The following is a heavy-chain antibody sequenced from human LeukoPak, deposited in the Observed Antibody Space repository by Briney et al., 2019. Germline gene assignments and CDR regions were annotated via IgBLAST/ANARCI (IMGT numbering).Heavy chain of an antibody. J-gene: IGHJ4*02. CDR3: ARDNGPYGSDY. D-gene: IGHD2-8*01. CDR2: ISAYNGNT. V-gene: IGHV1-18*04. CDR1: GYTFTGYY. Sequence: GASVKVSCKASGYTFTGYYMHWVRQAPGQGLEWMGWISAYNGNTNYAQKLQGRVTMTTDTSTSTAYMELRSLRSDDTAVYYCARDNGPYGSDYWGQGTLVTVSS.